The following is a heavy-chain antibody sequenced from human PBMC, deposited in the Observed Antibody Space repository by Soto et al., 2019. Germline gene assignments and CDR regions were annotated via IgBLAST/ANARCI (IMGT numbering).Heavy chain of an antibody. CDR2: IYYSGST. CDR1: GGSISSYY. D-gene: IGHD7-27*01. CDR3: ARDRAGDGFWDFDY. V-gene: IGHV4-59*01. J-gene: IGHJ4*02. Sequence: PSETLSLTCTVSGGSISSYYWSWIRQPPGKGLEWIGYIYYSGSTNYNPSLKSRVTISVDTSKNQFSLKLSSVTAADTAVYYCARDRAGDGFWDFDYWGQGTLVTVSS.